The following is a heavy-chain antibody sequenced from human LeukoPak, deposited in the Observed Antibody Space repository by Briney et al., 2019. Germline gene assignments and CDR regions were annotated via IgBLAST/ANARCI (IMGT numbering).Heavy chain of an antibody. CDR2: INPSGGST. D-gene: IGHD3-9*01. Sequence: ASVKVSCKASGYTFTSYYMHWVRQAPGQGLEWMGIINPSGGSTSYAQKFQGRVTMARDTSTSTVYMELSSLRSEDTAVYYCASSRGDYDILTGPYYYGMDVWGQGTTVTVSS. V-gene: IGHV1-46*01. CDR1: GYTFTSYY. CDR3: ASSRGDYDILTGPYYYGMDV. J-gene: IGHJ6*02.